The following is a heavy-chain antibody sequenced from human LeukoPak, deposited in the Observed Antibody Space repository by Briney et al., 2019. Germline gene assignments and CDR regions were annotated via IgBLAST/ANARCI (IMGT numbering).Heavy chain of an antibody. V-gene: IGHV3-15*04. CDR1: GFTFSYAR. CDR2: IVSNIDGGTT. Sequence: GGSLRLSCAASGFTFSYARMSWVRQVPGKGLEWVGQIVSNIDGGTTDYAAPVKGRFTISRDDSESMLYLQMNSLKIEDTAVYYCTTDEDWNYARKDVWGQGATVIVSS. D-gene: IGHD1-7*01. J-gene: IGHJ6*02. CDR3: TTDEDWNYARKDV.